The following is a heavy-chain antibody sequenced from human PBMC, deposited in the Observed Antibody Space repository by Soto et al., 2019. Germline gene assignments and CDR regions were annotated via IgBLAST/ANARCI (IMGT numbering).Heavy chain of an antibody. CDR1: GVTFSNYA. D-gene: IGHD2-15*01. CDR3: AIVAVVAPGNYFDY. Sequence: GGSLRLSCVASGVTFSNYAIHWVRQAPGKGLEWVTVISYTGSNKFYADSVKGRFTISRDSSKSTVFLQMNSLRADDTAVYYCAIVAVVAPGNYFDYWGRGTLVTVSS. J-gene: IGHJ4*02. CDR2: ISYTGSNK. V-gene: IGHV3-30*03.